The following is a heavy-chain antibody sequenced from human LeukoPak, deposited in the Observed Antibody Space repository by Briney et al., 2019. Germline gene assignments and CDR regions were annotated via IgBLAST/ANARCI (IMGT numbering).Heavy chain of an antibody. J-gene: IGHJ4*02. V-gene: IGHV3-21*04. Sequence: GGSLRLSCAASGFTFSSYSMNWVRQAPGKGLEWVSSISSSSSYIYYADSVKGRFTISRDNAKNSLYLQMNSLRTEDTALYYCAKDMVVASSSWIFDYWGQGTLVTVSS. CDR2: ISSSSSYI. D-gene: IGHD6-13*01. CDR3: AKDMVVASSSWIFDY. CDR1: GFTFSSYS.